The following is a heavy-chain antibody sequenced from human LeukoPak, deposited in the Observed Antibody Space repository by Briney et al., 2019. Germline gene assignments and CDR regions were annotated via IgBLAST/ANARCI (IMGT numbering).Heavy chain of an antibody. J-gene: IGHJ4*02. D-gene: IGHD3-10*01. Sequence: SETLSLTCTVSGGSISSYYWSWVRQPPGKGLEWIGEIYHSGKTNYNPSLKSRVTISVDKSKNQISLKLSSVTAADTAVYYCARARGVVASFDYWGQGTLVTVSS. V-gene: IGHV4-4*02. CDR2: IYHSGKT. CDR1: GGSISSYY. CDR3: ARARGVVASFDY.